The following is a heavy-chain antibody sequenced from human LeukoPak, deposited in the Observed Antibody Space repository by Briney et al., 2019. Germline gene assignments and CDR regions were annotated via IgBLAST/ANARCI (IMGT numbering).Heavy chain of an antibody. CDR3: ATGSSGWYYKLDY. CDR2: INHSGST. J-gene: IGHJ4*02. Sequence: PSETLSLTCAVYGGSFSGYYWSWIRQPPGRGLEWIGEINHSGSTNYNPSLKSRVTISVDTSKNQFSLKLSSVTAADTAVYYCATGSSGWYYKLDYWGQGTLVTVSS. V-gene: IGHV4-34*01. D-gene: IGHD6-19*01. CDR1: GGSFSGYY.